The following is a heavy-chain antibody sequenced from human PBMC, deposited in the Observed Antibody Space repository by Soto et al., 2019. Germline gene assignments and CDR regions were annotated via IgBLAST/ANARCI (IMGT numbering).Heavy chain of an antibody. V-gene: IGHV4-31*03. J-gene: IGHJ6*02. D-gene: IGHD3-10*01. CDR1: GGSISSGGYY. CDR3: ARDYYYGSGSYYNAPYYYYGMDV. Sequence: PSETLSLTCTVSGGSISSGGYYWSWIRQHPGKGLEWIGYIYYSGSTYYNPSLKSRVTISVDTSKNQFSLKLSSVTAADTAVYYCARDYYYGSGSYYNAPYYYYGMDVWGQGTTVTVSS. CDR2: IYYSGST.